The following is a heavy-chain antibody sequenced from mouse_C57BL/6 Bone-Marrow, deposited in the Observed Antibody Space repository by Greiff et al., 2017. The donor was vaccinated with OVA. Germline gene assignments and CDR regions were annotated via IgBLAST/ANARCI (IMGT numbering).Heavy chain of an antibody. D-gene: IGHD1-1*01. Sequence: QVQLQQSGAELVRPGTSVKVSCKASGYAFTNYLIEWVKQRPGQGLEWIGVINPGSGGTNYNEKFKGKATLTADKSSSTAYMQLSSLTSEDSAVYFCARGGIYYYGSSLYFDVWGTGTTVTVSS. CDR2: INPGSGGT. V-gene: IGHV1-54*01. CDR1: GYAFTNYL. CDR3: ARGGIYYYGSSLYFDV. J-gene: IGHJ1*03.